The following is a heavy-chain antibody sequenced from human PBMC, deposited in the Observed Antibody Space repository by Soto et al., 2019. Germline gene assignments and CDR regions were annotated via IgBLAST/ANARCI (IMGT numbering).Heavy chain of an antibody. J-gene: IGHJ4*02. V-gene: IGHV3-23*01. CDR2: ISGSGAGT. Sequence: VQLLESGGGLVQSGGSLRLSCAASGFTFSSYAMSWVRQAPGKGLEWVSAISGSGAGTYYADSVKGRFTISRDNSKNTMYLQMNSLRAEDTAVYYCTKGSGGSRPYDFDYWGQGTLVTVSS. D-gene: IGHD2-15*01. CDR3: TKGSGGSRPYDFDY. CDR1: GFTFSSYA.